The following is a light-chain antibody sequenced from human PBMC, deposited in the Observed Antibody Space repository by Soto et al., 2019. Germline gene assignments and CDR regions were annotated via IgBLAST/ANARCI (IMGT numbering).Light chain of an antibody. CDR2: EVN. CDR1: SSDVGGYNF. J-gene: IGLJ1*01. CDR3: SSYTDRKNLV. Sequence: QSALTQPASVSGSPGQSITISCTGTSSDVGGYNFVSWYQQHPGKAPKLMIFEVNNRPSGVPDRFSGSKSGNTASLTVSALQAEDEADYYCSSYTDRKNLVFGTGTKLTVL. V-gene: IGLV2-8*01.